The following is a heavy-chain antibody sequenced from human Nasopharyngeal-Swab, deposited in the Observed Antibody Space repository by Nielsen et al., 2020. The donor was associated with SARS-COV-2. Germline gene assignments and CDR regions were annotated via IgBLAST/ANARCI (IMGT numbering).Heavy chain of an antibody. J-gene: IGHJ6*03. V-gene: IGHV4-30-2*06. CDR3: ARAVYYYYYMDV. CDR2: IYHSGST. D-gene: IGHD4-11*01. Sequence: IRQCAGKGLEWIGYIYHSGSTYYNPSLKSRVTISVDRSKNQFSLKLSSVTAADTAVYYCARAVYYYYYMDVWGKGTTVTVSS.